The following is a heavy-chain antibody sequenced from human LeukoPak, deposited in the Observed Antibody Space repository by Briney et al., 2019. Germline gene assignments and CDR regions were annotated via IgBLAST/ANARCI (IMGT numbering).Heavy chain of an antibody. CDR2: MYSGGST. J-gene: IGHJ4*02. CDR3: ASVTMVRGPHFDY. CDR1: GFTVSSKY. V-gene: IGHV3-53*01. Sequence: PEGSLRLSCAASGFTVSSKYMSWVRQAPGKGLEWVSVMYSGGSTYYADSVEGRFTISRDNSKNTVYLQMNSLRAEDTAVYYCASVTMVRGPHFDYWGQGTLVTVSS. D-gene: IGHD3-10*01.